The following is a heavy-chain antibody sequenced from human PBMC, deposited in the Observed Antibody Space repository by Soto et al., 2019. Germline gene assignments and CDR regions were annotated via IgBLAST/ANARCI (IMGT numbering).Heavy chain of an antibody. D-gene: IGHD6-13*01. Sequence: GGSLRLSCAASGFTFNGYTMHWVRQAPGKGLEWVSLISWDGGTTYYADSVKGRFTISRDNSKNSLYLQMNSLTTEDTAFYYCAKDMGGIAPYYFDYWGQGTLVTVSS. CDR1: GFTFNGYT. CDR3: AKDMGGIAPYYFDY. V-gene: IGHV3-43*01. CDR2: ISWDGGTT. J-gene: IGHJ4*02.